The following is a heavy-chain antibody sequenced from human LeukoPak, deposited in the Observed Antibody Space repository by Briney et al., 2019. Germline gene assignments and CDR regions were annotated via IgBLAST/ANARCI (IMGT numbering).Heavy chain of an antibody. V-gene: IGHV3-21*01. J-gene: IGHJ4*02. Sequence: PGGSLRLSCATSGFTFSTYSMNGVRQAPGKGLEWVSSITSSSHIYYADSVKGRFTISRDNAKNSLYLQMNSLRAEDTAVYYYASDYYGDYVFDYWGQGTLVSVSS. CDR3: ASDYYGDYVFDY. D-gene: IGHD4-17*01. CDR1: GFTFSTYS. CDR2: ITSSSHI.